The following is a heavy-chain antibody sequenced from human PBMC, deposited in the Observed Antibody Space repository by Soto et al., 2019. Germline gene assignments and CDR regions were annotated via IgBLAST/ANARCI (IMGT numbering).Heavy chain of an antibody. CDR1: GGSISSYY. V-gene: IGHV4-59*01. Sequence: GGSISSYYWSWIRQPPGKGLEWIGYIYYSGSTNYNPSLKSRVTISVDTSKNQFSLKLSSATAADTAVYYCARASRQWLAYSLDYWGQGTLVTVSS. J-gene: IGHJ4*02. CDR3: ARASRQWLAYSLDY. D-gene: IGHD6-19*01. CDR2: IYYSGST.